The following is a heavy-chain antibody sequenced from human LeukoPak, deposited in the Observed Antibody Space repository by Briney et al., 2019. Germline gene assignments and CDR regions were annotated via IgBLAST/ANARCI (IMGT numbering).Heavy chain of an antibody. D-gene: IGHD2-2*01. V-gene: IGHV3-48*01. CDR2: ISSSSSTI. CDR3: ARADCSSSTCYLRRSWFDP. CDR1: GFTFSSYS. J-gene: IGHJ5*02. Sequence: GSLRLSCAASGFTFSSYSMNWVRQAPGKGLEWVSYISSSSSTIYYADSVKGRFTISRDNAKNSLYLQMNSLRAEDTAVYYCARADCSSSTCYLRRSWFDPWGQGTLVTVSS.